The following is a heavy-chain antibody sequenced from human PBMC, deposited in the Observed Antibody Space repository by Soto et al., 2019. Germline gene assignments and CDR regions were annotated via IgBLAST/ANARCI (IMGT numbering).Heavy chain of an antibody. CDR1: GGSVSSGSYY. Sequence: SETLSLTCTVSGGSVSSGSYYWSWIRQPPGKGLEWIGYIYYSGSTNYNPSLKSRVTISVDTSKNQFSLKLSSVTAADTAVYYCASKKIAAAGTDDFAYWGKGNLVTVSS. CDR2: IYYSGST. CDR3: ASKKIAAAGTDDFAY. J-gene: IGHJ4*02. D-gene: IGHD6-13*01. V-gene: IGHV4-61*01.